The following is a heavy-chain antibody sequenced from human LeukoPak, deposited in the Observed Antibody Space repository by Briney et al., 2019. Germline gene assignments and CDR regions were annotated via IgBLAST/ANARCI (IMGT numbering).Heavy chain of an antibody. Sequence: SETLSLICAVYGGSFSGYYWSWIRQPPGKGLEWIGEINHSGSTNYNPSLKSRVTISVDTSKNQFSLKLSSVTAADTAVYYCARGRDYDFWSGYYRWFDPWGQGTLVTVSS. D-gene: IGHD3-3*01. CDR3: ARGRDYDFWSGYYRWFDP. V-gene: IGHV4-34*01. J-gene: IGHJ5*02. CDR2: INHSGST. CDR1: GGSFSGYY.